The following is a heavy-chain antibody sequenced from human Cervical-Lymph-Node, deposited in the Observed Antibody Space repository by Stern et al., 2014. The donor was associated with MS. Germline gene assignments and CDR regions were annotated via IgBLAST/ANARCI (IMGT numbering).Heavy chain of an antibody. V-gene: IGHV3-30*01. CDR1: GFTFSRFS. CDR2: ISYDGSKK. J-gene: IGHJ4*02. D-gene: IGHD2-21*01. Sequence: DQLVESGGGVVQPGRSLRLSCAASGFTFSRFSIHWVRQAPGNGLEWVAVISYDGSKKFYSDSVKGRFTISRDNSKNTLYLQMNSLRGEDTAVYFCARDSFDLESAYSSVPFYYFDYWGQGTPVTVSS. CDR3: ARDSFDLESAYSSVPFYYFDY.